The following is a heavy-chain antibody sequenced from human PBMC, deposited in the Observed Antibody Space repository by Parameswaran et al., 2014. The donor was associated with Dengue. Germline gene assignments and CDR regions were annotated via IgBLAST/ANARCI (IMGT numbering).Heavy chain of an antibody. Sequence: VRQMPGKGLEWMGIIYPGDSDTRYSPSIQGQVTISADESLSTAYLQWNSLKASDTAIYYCARSRPFDYWGQGTLVTVSS. J-gene: IGHJ4*02. CDR2: IYPGDSDT. V-gene: IGHV5-51*01. CDR3: ARSRPFDY.